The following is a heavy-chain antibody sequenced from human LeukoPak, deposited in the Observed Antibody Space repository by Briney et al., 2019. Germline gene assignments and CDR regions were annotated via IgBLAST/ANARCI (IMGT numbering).Heavy chain of an antibody. V-gene: IGHV3-23*01. CDR1: GLTFSSYA. Sequence: PGGSLRLSCAASGLTFSSYAMSWVRQTPGQGLEWVSTVSGSGGATYYADSVKGRFTISRDNSKNTLYLQMNSLRAEDTAVYYCAKDTAMDYFDYWGQGTLVTVSS. J-gene: IGHJ4*02. CDR2: VSGSGGAT. D-gene: IGHD5-18*01. CDR3: AKDTAMDYFDY.